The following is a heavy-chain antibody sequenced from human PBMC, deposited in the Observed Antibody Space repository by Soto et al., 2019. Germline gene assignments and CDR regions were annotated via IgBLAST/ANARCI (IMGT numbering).Heavy chain of an antibody. Sequence: EVQLVESGGALVQPGGSLRLSCVVSGFTFSTYDMHWFRQPKGKGLEWVSGIGKAGDTYYPGSVKGRFTISIENAKISLYLQMNSLRDGYTAVYYCARERYSGFDSWGQGTLVTVSS. J-gene: IGHJ5*01. CDR3: ARERYSGFDS. D-gene: IGHD5-12*01. V-gene: IGHV3-13*04. CDR1: GFTFSTYD. CDR2: IGKAGDT.